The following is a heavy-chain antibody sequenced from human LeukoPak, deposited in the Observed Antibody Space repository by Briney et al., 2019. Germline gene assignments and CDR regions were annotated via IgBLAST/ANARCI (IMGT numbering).Heavy chain of an antibody. J-gene: IGHJ4*02. V-gene: IGHV1-18*01. Sequence: ASVKVSCKASGYTFNSYSMSWLRQAPGQGLEWVGWISSYNGDTKYAQKFQGRVTMTTDTSTSTVSMELRSLRSVDTAVYYCARDSPHYAFWSGNSDPTPYYFDFWGQGTLLTVSS. CDR1: GYTFNSYS. D-gene: IGHD3-3*01. CDR2: ISSYNGDT. CDR3: ARDSPHYAFWSGNSDPTPYYFDF.